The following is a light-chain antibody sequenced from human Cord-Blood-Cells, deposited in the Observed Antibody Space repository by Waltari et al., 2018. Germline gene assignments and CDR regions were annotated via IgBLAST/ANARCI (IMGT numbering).Light chain of an antibody. Sequence: QSVLTHPPSASGTPGQRVTISCSGLSSTPGSTTIHWYQHLPGTAPKLLIYRNNQRPSGGPDRFSGSKSGTSASLAISGLQSEDEADYYCAAWDDSLNGLVFGGGTKLTVL. J-gene: IGLJ3*02. V-gene: IGLV1-44*01. CDR3: AAWDDSLNGLV. CDR2: RNN. CDR1: SSTPGSTT.